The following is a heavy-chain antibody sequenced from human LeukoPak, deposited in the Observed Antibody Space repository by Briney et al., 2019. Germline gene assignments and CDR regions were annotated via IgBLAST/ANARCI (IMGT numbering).Heavy chain of an antibody. CDR1: GFTFSSYS. Sequence: GGSLRLSCAASGFTFSSYSMNWVRQAPGKGLEWVSYISSSSSTIYYADSVKGRFTISRDNAKNSLYLQMNSLRAEDTAVYYCAREGYSYDFDYWGQGTLVTVSS. D-gene: IGHD5-18*01. CDR3: AREGYSYDFDY. J-gene: IGHJ4*02. V-gene: IGHV3-48*01. CDR2: ISSSSSTI.